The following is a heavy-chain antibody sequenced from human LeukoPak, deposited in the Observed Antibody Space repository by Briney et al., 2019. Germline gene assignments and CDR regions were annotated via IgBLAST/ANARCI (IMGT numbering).Heavy chain of an antibody. CDR1: GGSFSGYY. J-gene: IGHJ4*02. V-gene: IGHV4-34*09. Sequence: SETLSLTCAVYGGSFSGYYWNWIRQHPAKGLEWIGNIHYTGNTNYNPSLKSRVTLSVDTSNNQIFLKLNSVTAADTALYYCARGVLLWGQGTLVTVSS. CDR3: ARGVLL. D-gene: IGHD2-15*01. CDR2: IHYTGNT.